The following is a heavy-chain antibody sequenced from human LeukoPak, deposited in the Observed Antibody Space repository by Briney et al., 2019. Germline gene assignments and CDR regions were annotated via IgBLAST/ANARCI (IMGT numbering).Heavy chain of an antibody. V-gene: IGHV3-21*01. J-gene: IGHJ6*02. Sequence: PGGSLRLSCAASGFTFSSYSMNWVRQAPGKGLEWVSSISSSSSYIYYADSVKGRFTISRDNAKNSLYLQMNSLRAEDTAVYYCARNGDCSGGSCTTIYYYYGMDVWGQGTTVTVSS. D-gene: IGHD2-15*01. CDR2: ISSSSSYI. CDR1: GFTFSSYS. CDR3: ARNGDCSGGSCTTIYYYYGMDV.